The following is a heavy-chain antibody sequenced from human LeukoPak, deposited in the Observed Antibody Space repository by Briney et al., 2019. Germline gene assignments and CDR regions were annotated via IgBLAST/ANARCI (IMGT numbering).Heavy chain of an antibody. CDR2: INAGNGKA. V-gene: IGHV1-3*01. Sequence: ASVKVSCKASGYIFTNYAIDWVRQAPGQRLEWMGWINAGNGKANYSQKFRGRVTLTRDTSASTAYMELSSLRSEDTAVYYCARGYYDLLTGHVVTYYFDYWGQGTLVTVSS. D-gene: IGHD3-9*01. CDR1: GYIFTNYA. J-gene: IGHJ4*02. CDR3: ARGYYDLLTGHVVTYYFDY.